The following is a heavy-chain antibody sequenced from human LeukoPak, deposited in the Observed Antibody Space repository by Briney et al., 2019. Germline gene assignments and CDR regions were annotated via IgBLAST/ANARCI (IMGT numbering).Heavy chain of an antibody. J-gene: IGHJ6*03. CDR2: IYTSGST. V-gene: IGHV4-61*02. D-gene: IGHD6-13*01. CDR1: GGSISSGSYY. CDR3: ARGWGSSKTLAPYYMDV. Sequence: SQTLSLTCTVSGGSISSGSYYWSWIRQPAGKGLEWIGRIYTSGSTNYNPSLKSRVTISVDTSKNQFSLKLSSVTAADTAVYYCARGWGSSKTLAPYYMDVWGKGTTVTISS.